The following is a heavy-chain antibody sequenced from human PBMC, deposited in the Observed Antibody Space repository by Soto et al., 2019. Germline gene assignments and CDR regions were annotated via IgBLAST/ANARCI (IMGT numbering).Heavy chain of an antibody. Sequence: QLQLQESGPGLVKPSETLSLTCSVSDDSINSDKYYWGWIRQPPAKGLEWIGSIYYRGNAYYNPSLQTRVTISLVKSRSQFSLKLNSVTAADSALYFCARLEGLATISYYFDFCGPGALVTVSS. CDR1: DDSINSDKYY. D-gene: IGHD3-9*01. J-gene: IGHJ4*02. CDR3: ARLEGLATISYYFDF. CDR2: IYYRGNA. V-gene: IGHV4-39*01.